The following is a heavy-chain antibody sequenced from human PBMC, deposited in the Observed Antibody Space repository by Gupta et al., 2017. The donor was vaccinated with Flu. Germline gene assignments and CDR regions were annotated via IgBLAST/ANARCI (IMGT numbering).Heavy chain of an antibody. J-gene: IGHJ3*02. CDR1: GFTFSSYS. CDR3: ARYVGAQELLWFGELPLRGGAFDI. D-gene: IGHD3-10*01. CDR2: ISSSSSYI. Sequence: EVQLVESGGGLVKPGGSLRLSCAASGFTFSSYSMNWVRQAPGKGLEWVSSISSSSSYIYYADSVKGRFTISRDNAKNSLYLQMNSLRAEDTAVYYCARYVGAQELLWFGELPLRGGAFDIWGQGTMVTVSS. V-gene: IGHV3-21*01.